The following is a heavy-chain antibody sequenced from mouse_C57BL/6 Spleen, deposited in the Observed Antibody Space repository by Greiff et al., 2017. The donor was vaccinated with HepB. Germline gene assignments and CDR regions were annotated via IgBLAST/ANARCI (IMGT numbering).Heavy chain of an antibody. CDR2: ISDGGSYT. CDR1: GFTFSSSA. CDR3: ARGAYSNPYYYAMDY. V-gene: IGHV5-4*03. J-gene: IGHJ4*01. Sequence: EVKLMESGGGLVKPGGSLKLSCAASGFTFSSSAMSWVRQTPEKRLEWVATISDGGSYTYYPDNVKGRFTLARDNAKNNLYLQMSHLKSEDTAMYYGARGAYSNPYYYAMDYWGQGTSVTVSS. D-gene: IGHD2-5*01.